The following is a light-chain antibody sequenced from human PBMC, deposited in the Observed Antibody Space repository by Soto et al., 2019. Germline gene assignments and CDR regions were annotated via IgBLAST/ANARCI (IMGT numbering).Light chain of an antibody. CDR3: QHYGTSLA. CDR1: QTISSST. Sequence: EIVLTQSPGTLSLSPGERATLSCRASQTISSSTLAWYQQKPGQAPRLLIYSAYSKTAGVPDRISGSGSGTDFTLTITRLEPEDFAVYYCQHYGTSLAFGRGTNVEIK. CDR2: SAY. V-gene: IGKV3-20*01. J-gene: IGKJ4*01.